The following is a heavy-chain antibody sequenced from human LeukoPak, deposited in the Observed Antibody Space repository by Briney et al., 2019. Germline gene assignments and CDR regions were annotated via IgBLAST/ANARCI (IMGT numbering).Heavy chain of an antibody. V-gene: IGHV4-59*08. Sequence: SGTLSLTCTVSGGSISPYYWSWIRQPPGKGLEWIGYIHYSGTTNYNPSLKSRVTMSVGTSNNHLSLRLTSVTAADTALYYCARHSYNYYGLDVWGQGTTITVSS. CDR2: IHYSGTT. J-gene: IGHJ6*02. CDR3: ARHSYNYYGLDV. CDR1: GGSISPYY.